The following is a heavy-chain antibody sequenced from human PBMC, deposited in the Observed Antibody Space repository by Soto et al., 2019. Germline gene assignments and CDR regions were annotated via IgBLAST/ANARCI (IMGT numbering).Heavy chain of an antibody. CDR3: AKDRWARDGIDV. V-gene: IGHV3-9*01. CDR1: GFTFDDYG. J-gene: IGHJ6*02. Sequence: PGGSLRLSCVASGFTFDDYGMHWVRQRPGKGLEWVSGITWNSDNIGYADSVKGRFTISRDNAKNSLYLQTNSLRSEDTALYYCAKDRWARDGIDVWGQGNTVTVSS. CDR2: ITWNSDNI.